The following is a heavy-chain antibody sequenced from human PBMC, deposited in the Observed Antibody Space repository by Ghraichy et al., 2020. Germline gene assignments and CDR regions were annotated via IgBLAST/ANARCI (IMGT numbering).Heavy chain of an antibody. CDR3: AKDGTYCSGGSCYQNFDY. Sequence: GGSLRLSCAASGFTFSSYGMHWVRQAPGKGLEWVTFIRYDGSNKYYADSVKGLFTISRDNSKNTLYLQMNSLRAEDTAVYYCAKDGTYCSGGSCYQNFDYWGQGTLVTVSS. CDR2: IRYDGSNK. V-gene: IGHV3-30*02. J-gene: IGHJ4*02. D-gene: IGHD2-15*01. CDR1: GFTFSSYG.